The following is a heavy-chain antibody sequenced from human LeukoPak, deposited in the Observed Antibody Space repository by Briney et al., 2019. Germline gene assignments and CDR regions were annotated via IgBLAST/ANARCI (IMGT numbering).Heavy chain of an antibody. CDR1: GGSFSGYY. CDR2: INHSGST. D-gene: IGHD3-10*01. Sequence: SETLSLTCAVYGGSFSGYYWSWLRQPPGKGLEWIGEINHSGSTNYNPSLKSRVTISVDTSKNQFSLKLSSVTAADTAVYYCARVPKALLNNWFDPWGQGTLVTVSS. J-gene: IGHJ5*02. V-gene: IGHV4-34*01. CDR3: ARVPKALLNNWFDP.